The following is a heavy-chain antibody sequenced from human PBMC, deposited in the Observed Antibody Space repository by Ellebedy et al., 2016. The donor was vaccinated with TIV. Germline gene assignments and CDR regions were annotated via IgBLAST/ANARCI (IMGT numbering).Heavy chain of an antibody. V-gene: IGHV3-7*05. CDR3: AKGSTIALLTCVDY. J-gene: IGHJ4*02. D-gene: IGHD2-2*01. CDR1: GFTFTTFW. CDR2: INQDGSEK. Sequence: GESLKISCAASGFTFTTFWMSWVRQAPGKGLEWVGNINQDGSEKCYGDSVKGRFTISRDNARKSLYLHMNSLRAEDTALYYCAKGSTIALLTCVDYWGQGTLVTVSS.